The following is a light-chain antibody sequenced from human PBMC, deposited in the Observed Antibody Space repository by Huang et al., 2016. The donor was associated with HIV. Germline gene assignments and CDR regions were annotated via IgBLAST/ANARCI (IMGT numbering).Light chain of an antibody. Sequence: DIRVTQSPSSLSPSVGDRVTITCRASQAISNSLAWYPQRPGKAPKLLLHSASTLENGVPSRFSGSGSGADYTLTVSSLQPEDFATYYCQQYYGTPTFGQGTRVEIK. CDR3: QQYYGTPT. CDR1: QAISNS. V-gene: IGKV1-NL1*01. J-gene: IGKJ1*01. CDR2: SAS.